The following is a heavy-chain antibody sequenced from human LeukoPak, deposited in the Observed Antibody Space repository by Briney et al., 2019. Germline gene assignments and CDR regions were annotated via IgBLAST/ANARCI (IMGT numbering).Heavy chain of an antibody. Sequence: QSGGSLRLSCAASGFTFSSYGMHWVRQAPGKGLEWVALIWYDGSSKYYADSVKGRLTISRDNSKNTLYLQMNSLRAEDTAVYYCAREGPRGNSQFDYWGQGTLVTVSS. CDR3: AREGPRGNSQFDY. D-gene: IGHD2/OR15-2a*01. J-gene: IGHJ4*02. V-gene: IGHV3-33*01. CDR2: IWYDGSSK. CDR1: GFTFSSYG.